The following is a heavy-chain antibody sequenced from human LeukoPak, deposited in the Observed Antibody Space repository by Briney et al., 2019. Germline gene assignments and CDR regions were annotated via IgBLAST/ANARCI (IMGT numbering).Heavy chain of an antibody. CDR3: AKDQYCSSTSCDTDRGY. J-gene: IGHJ4*02. CDR2: ISGSGGST. V-gene: IGHV3-23*01. CDR1: GFTFSSYA. Sequence: GGSLRLSCAASGFTFSSYAMSWVRQAPGKGLEWVSAISGSGGSTYYADSVKGRFTISRDNSKNTLYLQMNSLRAEDTAVYYCAKDQYCSSTSCDTDRGYWGQGTLVTVSS. D-gene: IGHD2-2*01.